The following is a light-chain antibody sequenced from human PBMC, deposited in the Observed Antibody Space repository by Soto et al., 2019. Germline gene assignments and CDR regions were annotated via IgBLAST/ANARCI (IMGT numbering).Light chain of an antibody. Sequence: DIQMTQSPSTLSASVGDRVTITCRASQSISDWLAWYQQKPGKAPKLLIYKASGLESGVPSRFSGSGSGTEFTLTITSLQPDDFATYYCQQYNSYPITFVQGTRLEIK. V-gene: IGKV1-5*03. CDR3: QQYNSYPIT. CDR1: QSISDW. CDR2: KAS. J-gene: IGKJ5*01.